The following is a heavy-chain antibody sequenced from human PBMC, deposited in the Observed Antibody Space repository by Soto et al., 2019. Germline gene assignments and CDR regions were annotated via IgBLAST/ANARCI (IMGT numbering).Heavy chain of an antibody. CDR2: INTYNGMT. J-gene: IGHJ4*02. V-gene: IGHV1-18*01. CDR1: GYTFINYR. Sequence: QVQLVQSGGEVKKPGASVTVSCKASGYTFINYRITWVRQAPGQGLEWMAWINTYNGMTDYAQRFQGRVTMTRDISTSTAYMELRNLGSDDTAVYFCAKSPRGEMATDWGQGTLVTVSS. CDR3: AKSPRGEMATD. D-gene: IGHD5-12*01.